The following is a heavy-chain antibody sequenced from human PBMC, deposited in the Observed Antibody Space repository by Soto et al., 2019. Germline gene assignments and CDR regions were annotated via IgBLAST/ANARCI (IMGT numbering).Heavy chain of an antibody. CDR3: VKHRGNPSGAFDI. CDR1: GFTFGGYA. V-gene: IGHV3-49*03. D-gene: IGHD3-10*01. Sequence: GGSLRLSCTTSGFTFGGYAMSWFRQAPGKGLEWVGFIRSRSYGGTAEYVASVKGRFTISRDDSKSIAYLQMNSLKTEDTAVYYCVKHRGNPSGAFDIWGQGTMVTVSS. J-gene: IGHJ3*02. CDR2: IRSRSYGGTA.